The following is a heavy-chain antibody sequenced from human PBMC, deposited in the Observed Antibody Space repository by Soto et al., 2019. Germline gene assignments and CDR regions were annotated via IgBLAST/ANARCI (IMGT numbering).Heavy chain of an antibody. CDR3: GRVSGHYYSGVDV. V-gene: IGHV4-30-4*01. Sequence: QVQLQESGPGLVKPSETLSLTCNVFGGSISNGDYYWSWIRQPTGKGLQYIGYIYYGGNTNYNPSLKSRLTMSIGRAENHFSLSLTCVAAAYTAVYYCGRVSGHYYSGVDVWGQGNTVIVS. CDR1: GGSISNGDYY. J-gene: IGHJ6*02. CDR2: IYYGGNT.